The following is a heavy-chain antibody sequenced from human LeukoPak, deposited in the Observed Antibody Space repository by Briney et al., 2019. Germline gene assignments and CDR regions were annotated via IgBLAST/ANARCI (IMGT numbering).Heavy chain of an antibody. V-gene: IGHV3-21*01. J-gene: IGHJ6*02. CDR3: ARDGNLDV. CDR1: ASTLTTFT. CDR2: ISSTGTYI. Sequence: AESLTPSCPPSASTLTTFTINWVRQPQGKGLEWVSSISSTGTYIYYADSVKGRFTISRDNAKNSLYVQMNSLRAEDTAVYYCARDGNLDVWGQGTTVTVSS.